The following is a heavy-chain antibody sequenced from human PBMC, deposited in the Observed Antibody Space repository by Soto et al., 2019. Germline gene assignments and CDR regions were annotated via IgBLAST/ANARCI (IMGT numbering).Heavy chain of an antibody. CDR1: GFTFSSYG. D-gene: IGHD3-10*01. CDR2: ISGSGGST. Sequence: EVQLLESGGGLVQPGGSLRLSCAASGFTFSSYGMNWVRQAPGKGLEWVSGISGSGGSTHYADSVKGRFTISRDNSKNTRYLQMNSLRAEDTAIYYCAKQSPYTNSWYGVDYWGQGTLVTVSS. V-gene: IGHV3-23*01. CDR3: AKQSPYTNSWYGVDY. J-gene: IGHJ4*02.